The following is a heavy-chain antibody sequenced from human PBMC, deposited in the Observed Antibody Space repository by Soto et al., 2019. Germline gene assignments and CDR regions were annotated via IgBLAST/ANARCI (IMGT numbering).Heavy chain of an antibody. CDR1: GLTFSSYS. J-gene: IGHJ4*02. CDR2: ISSGDSYI. Sequence: EVQLVESGGGLVKPGGSLRLSCAASGLTFSSYSMNWVRQAPGKGLEWVSSISSGDSYIYYANSVRGRFTISRDNAENSLYVQMNGLRVEDTAGYYCVASPEGTCCMRDWGQGALVTVSS. CDR3: VASPEGTCCMRD. V-gene: IGHV3-21*01. D-gene: IGHD1-7*01.